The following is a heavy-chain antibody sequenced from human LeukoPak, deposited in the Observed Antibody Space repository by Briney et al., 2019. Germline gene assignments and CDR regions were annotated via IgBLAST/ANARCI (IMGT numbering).Heavy chain of an antibody. CDR2: IRYDGNNK. J-gene: IGHJ6*03. Sequence: GGSLRLSCAASGFTFSSYAMHWVRQAPGKGLEWVAFIRYDGNNKFYVDSVNGRFTISRDNSKNTLYLQMNSLRAEDTAVYYCAKDIHRGYCSSTSCRPGDYYYMDVWGKGTTVTVSS. D-gene: IGHD2-2*01. CDR1: GFTFSSYA. CDR3: AKDIHRGYCSSTSCRPGDYYYMDV. V-gene: IGHV3-30*02.